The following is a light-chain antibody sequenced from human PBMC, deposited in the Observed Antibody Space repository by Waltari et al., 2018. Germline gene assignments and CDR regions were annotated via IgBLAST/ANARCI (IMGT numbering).Light chain of an antibody. CDR2: YDT. CDR1: NIGIKS. J-gene: IGLJ1*01. Sequence: SYVLTQPPSVSVAPGQTDRITCEGNNIGIKSVHWSQQRPGQAPVVVINYDTHRPSVIPERFSGSNSGNTATLTISTVEAGDEADYYCLVWDNTSDHPGYVFGTGTKVSVL. V-gene: IGLV3-21*04. CDR3: LVWDNTSDHPGYV.